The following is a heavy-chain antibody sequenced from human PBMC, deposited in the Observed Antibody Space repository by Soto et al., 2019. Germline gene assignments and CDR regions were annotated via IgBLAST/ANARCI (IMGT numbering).Heavy chain of an antibody. V-gene: IGHV3-15*02. J-gene: IGHJ4*02. Sequence: EVPLVESGGPLLRPGESSPLPGAALGFTFNIAGWTGSGQAPGRGRGWVGRIKSWTDGGRVDTAAPVKGRFTISRDDSKNTFYLQMNSLKSEDTAVYYCTTWRREKSCTSVSCYGDGAYWGQGTLVTVSS. CDR1: GFTFNIAG. D-gene: IGHD2-2*01. CDR3: TTWRREKSCTSVSCYGDGAY. CDR2: IKSWTDGGRV.